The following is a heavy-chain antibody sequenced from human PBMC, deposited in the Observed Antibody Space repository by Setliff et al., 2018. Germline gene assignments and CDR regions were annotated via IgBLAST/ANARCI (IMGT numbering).Heavy chain of an antibody. CDR2: IYYTGST. J-gene: IGHJ2*01. Sequence: SETMSLTCTVSGVSISSHYWSWVRQPPGKGLECIGGIYYTGSTKYNPSLWSRLTMSIDTSKKQFSLMLTSVSAADTAVYYCARLRKSTPHWYFDLWGRGTLVTVSS. CDR1: GVSISSHY. V-gene: IGHV4-59*11. CDR3: ARLRKSTPHWYFDL.